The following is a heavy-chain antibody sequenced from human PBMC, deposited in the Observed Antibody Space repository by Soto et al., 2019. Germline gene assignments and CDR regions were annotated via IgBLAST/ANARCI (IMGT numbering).Heavy chain of an antibody. V-gene: IGHV4-59*01. CDR1: GCSISSYY. J-gene: IGHJ5*02. Sequence: PXETLSLTCTVSGCSISSYYWSWIRQPPGKGLEWIGYIYYSGSTNYNPPLKSRVTISVDTSKNQFSLKLSSVTAADTAVYYCARARIQLSLNWFDHWGQGTLVTVSS. D-gene: IGHD5-18*01. CDR3: ARARIQLSLNWFDH. CDR2: IYYSGST.